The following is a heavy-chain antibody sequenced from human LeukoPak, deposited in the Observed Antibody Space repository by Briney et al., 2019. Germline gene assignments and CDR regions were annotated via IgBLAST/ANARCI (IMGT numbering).Heavy chain of an antibody. V-gene: IGHV3-21*01. CDR3: ARGSPSSGGLVNY. Sequence: GGSLRLSCAASGFTFSSYSMSWVRQAPGKGLEWVSSISSSSSYIYYADSVKGRFTISRDNAKNSLYLQMNSLRAEDTAVYYCARGSPSSGGLVNYWGQGTLVTVSS. CDR1: GFTFSSYS. D-gene: IGHD3-10*01. CDR2: ISSSSSYI. J-gene: IGHJ4*02.